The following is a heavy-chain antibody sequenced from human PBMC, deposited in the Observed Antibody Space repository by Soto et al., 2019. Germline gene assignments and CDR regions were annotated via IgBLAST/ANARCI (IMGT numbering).Heavy chain of an antibody. CDR1: GFTVSSNY. D-gene: IGHD1-7*01. CDR2: IYSGGST. J-gene: IGHJ6*02. CDR3: ARDRGITGTRGYYHYGMDV. Sequence: GGSLRLSCAASGFTVSSNYMSWVRQAPGKGLEWVSVIYSGGSTYYADSVKGRFTISRDNSKNTLYLQMNSLRAEDTAVYYCARDRGITGTRGYYHYGMDVWGQGTTVTVSS. V-gene: IGHV3-53*01.